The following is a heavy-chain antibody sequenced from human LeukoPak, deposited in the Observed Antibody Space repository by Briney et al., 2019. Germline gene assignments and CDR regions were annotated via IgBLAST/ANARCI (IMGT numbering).Heavy chain of an antibody. CDR2: IYYSGST. CDR1: GGSINSSSYY. J-gene: IGHJ4*02. V-gene: IGHV4-39*07. CDR3: ARVTLWFGELLEWGHFDY. Sequence: SETLSLTCTVSGGSINSSSYYWGWIRQPPGKGLEWIGSIYYSGSTYYNPSLKSRVTISVDTSKNQFSLKLSSVTAADTAVYCCARVTLWFGELLEWGHFDYWGQGTLVTVSS. D-gene: IGHD3-10*01.